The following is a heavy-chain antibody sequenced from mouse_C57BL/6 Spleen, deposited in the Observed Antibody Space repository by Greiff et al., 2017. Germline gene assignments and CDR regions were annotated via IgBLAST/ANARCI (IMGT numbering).Heavy chain of an antibody. CDR2: INPYNGDT. CDR1: GYSFTGYF. Sequence: EVQLQQSGPELVKPGDSVKISCKASGYSFTGYFMNWVMQSHGKSLEWIGRINPYNGDTFYNQKFKGKATLTVDKSSSTAHMELRSLTSEDSAVYYCASTYYGNPWFAYWGQGTLVTVSA. D-gene: IGHD2-10*01. V-gene: IGHV1-20*01. J-gene: IGHJ3*01. CDR3: ASTYYGNPWFAY.